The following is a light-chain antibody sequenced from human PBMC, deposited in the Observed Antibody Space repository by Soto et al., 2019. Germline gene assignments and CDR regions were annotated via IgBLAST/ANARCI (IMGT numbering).Light chain of an antibody. J-gene: IGKJ5*01. V-gene: IGKV1-13*02. CDR1: QGISSA. CDR3: QQFNSYPFT. CDR2: DAS. Sequence: AIQLTQSPSSLSASVGDRVTITCRASQGISSALAWYQQQPGKAPKLLIYDASSLERGVPSRFSGSGSGTDFTLTISSLQPEDFATYYCQQFNSYPFTFGQGTRLEIK.